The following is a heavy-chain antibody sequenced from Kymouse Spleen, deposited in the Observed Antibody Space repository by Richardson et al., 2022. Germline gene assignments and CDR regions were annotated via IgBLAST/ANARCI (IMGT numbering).Heavy chain of an antibody. J-gene: IGHJ6*02. CDR1: GGSFSGYY. CDR3: ARQLELPGMDV. D-gene: IGHD1-7*01. CDR2: INHSGST. V-gene: IGHV4-34*01. Sequence: QVQLQQWGAGLLKPSETLSLTCAVYGGSFSGYYWSWIRQPPGKGLEWIGEINHSGSTNYNPSLKSRVTISVDTSKNQFSLKLSSVTAADTAVYYCARQLELPGMDVWGQGTTVTVSS.